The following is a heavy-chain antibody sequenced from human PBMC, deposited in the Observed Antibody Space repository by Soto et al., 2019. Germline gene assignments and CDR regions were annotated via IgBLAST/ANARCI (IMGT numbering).Heavy chain of an antibody. CDR1: GGSISSSNW. CDR2: INHSGST. Sequence: PSETLSLTCAVSGGSISSSNWWSWVRQPPGKGLEWIGEINHSGSTNYNPSLKSRVTMSVDTSKNQFSLKLSSVTAADTAVYYCARTSRCDCWGQGTLVTVSS. J-gene: IGHJ4*02. CDR3: ARTSRCDC. V-gene: IGHV4-4*02. D-gene: IGHD6-6*01.